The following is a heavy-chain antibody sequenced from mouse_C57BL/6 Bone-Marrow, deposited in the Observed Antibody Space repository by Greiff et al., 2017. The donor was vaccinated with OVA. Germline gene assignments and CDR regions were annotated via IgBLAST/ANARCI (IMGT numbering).Heavy chain of an antibody. V-gene: IGHV1-53*01. CDR1: GYTFTSYW. CDR3: ARSGRWLLPFAY. CDR2: INPSNGGT. Sequence: QVQLQQSGTELVKPGASVKLSCKASGYTFTSYWMHWVKQRPGQGLEWIGNINPSNGGTNYNEKFKSKATLTVDKSSSTAYMQLSSLTSEDSAVYYCARSGRWLLPFAYWGQGTLVTVSA. D-gene: IGHD2-3*01. J-gene: IGHJ3*01.